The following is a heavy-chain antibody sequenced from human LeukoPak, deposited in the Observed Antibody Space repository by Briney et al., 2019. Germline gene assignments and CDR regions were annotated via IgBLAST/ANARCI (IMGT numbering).Heavy chain of an antibody. D-gene: IGHD1-7*01. CDR2: INPNSGGT. Sequence: GASVKVSCKASGYTFTGCYMHWVRQAPGQGLEWMGWINPNSGGTNYAQKFQGRVTMTRDTSISTAYMELSRLRSDDTAVYYCARGRPKNYVYYYYYYGMDVWGQGTTVTVSS. J-gene: IGHJ6*02. V-gene: IGHV1-2*02. CDR3: ARGRPKNYVYYYYYYGMDV. CDR1: GYTFTGCY.